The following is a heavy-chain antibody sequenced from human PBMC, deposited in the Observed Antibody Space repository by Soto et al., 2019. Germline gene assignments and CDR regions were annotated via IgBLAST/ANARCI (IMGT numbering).Heavy chain of an antibody. CDR1: GFTFAYAW. Sequence: DVQLVESGGGLVKPGGSLRLSCAASGFTFAYAWMSWVRQAPGKGPEWVGRIKSKTDGGTTDYAAPVKGRVTISRDDSKSTLYLQMNSRKIEDTAVYYCTHDYGDYRYYFDYWGPGILVTVSS. CDR3: THDYGDYRYYFDY. V-gene: IGHV3-15*01. J-gene: IGHJ4*02. CDR2: IKSKTDGGTT. D-gene: IGHD4-17*01.